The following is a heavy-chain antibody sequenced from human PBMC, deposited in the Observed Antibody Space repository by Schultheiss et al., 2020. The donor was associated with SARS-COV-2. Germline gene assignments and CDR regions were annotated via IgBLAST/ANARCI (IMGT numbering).Heavy chain of an antibody. D-gene: IGHD6-13*01. J-gene: IGHJ4*02. CDR2: IYPGDSDT. CDR3: ARLGQHPTFDY. CDR1: GYSFTTYW. V-gene: IGHV5-51*01. Sequence: GESLKISCQGSGYSFTTYWIAWLRQMPGKGLEWMGIIYPGDSDTRYSPSFQGQVTISADKSISTAYLQWSSLKASDTAMYYCARLGQHPTFDYWGQGTLVTVSS.